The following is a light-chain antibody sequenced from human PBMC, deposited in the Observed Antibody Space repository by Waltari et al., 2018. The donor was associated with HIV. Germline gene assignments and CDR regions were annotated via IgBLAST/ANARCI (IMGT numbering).Light chain of an antibody. V-gene: IGLV2-14*03. CDR3: SSFGISTLVM. J-gene: IGLJ3*02. CDR2: DVK. Sequence: GKAPQLILYDVKNRPSGVSNRISGSKSGNTASLTISGLQPDDEADYYCSSFGISTLVMFGGGTKVTVL.